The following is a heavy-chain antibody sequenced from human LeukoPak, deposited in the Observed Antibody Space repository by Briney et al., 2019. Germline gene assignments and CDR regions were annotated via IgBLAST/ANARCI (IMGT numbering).Heavy chain of an antibody. V-gene: IGHV4-59*01. Sequence: SETLSLTCPVSGGSISSYYWSWIRQPPGKGLEWVGYIYYSGSTNYNPSLKSRVTISVDTSKNHFYLKLSSVTAADTAVYYCARLKPRIAAADYWGQGTLVTVSS. CDR3: ARLKPRIAAADY. J-gene: IGHJ4*02. CDR2: IYYSGST. CDR1: GGSISSYY. D-gene: IGHD6-13*01.